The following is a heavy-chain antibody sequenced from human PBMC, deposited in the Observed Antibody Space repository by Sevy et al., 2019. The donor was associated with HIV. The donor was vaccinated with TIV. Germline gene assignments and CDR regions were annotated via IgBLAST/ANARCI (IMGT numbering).Heavy chain of an antibody. D-gene: IGHD2-2*02. CDR2: INPKSGGP. CDR1: GYTFTDYY. J-gene: IGHJ6*02. V-gene: IGHV1-2*02. Sequence: ASVKVSCKASGYTFTDYYIHWVRQAPGQGLEWMGWINPKSGGPNYAQKFHGRVTMTRDTSIRTANMELSRLRSDDTAVYYCARVVEPAGIDPDYYGVDVWGPGATVTVSS. CDR3: ARVVEPAGIDPDYYGVDV.